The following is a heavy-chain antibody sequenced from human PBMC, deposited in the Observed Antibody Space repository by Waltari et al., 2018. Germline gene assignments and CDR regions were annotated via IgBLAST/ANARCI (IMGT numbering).Heavy chain of an antibody. D-gene: IGHD5-12*01. CDR1: NASIDSHS. CDR2: IYYTGYT. J-gene: IGHJ3*02. CDR3: ARSRGYSPGTAVFDI. V-gene: IGHV4-59*11. Sequence: QAQLQESGPGLVKPSETLSLMCPVSNASIDSHSWGWIRQSPRKGLEWIGYIYYTGYTHYSPSFESRVTISLDTFKNQFSLRLSSVTAADTAKYYCARSRGYSPGTAVFDIWGQGTMITVSS.